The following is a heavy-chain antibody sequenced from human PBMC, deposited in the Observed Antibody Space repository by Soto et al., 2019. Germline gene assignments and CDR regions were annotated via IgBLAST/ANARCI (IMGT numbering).Heavy chain of an antibody. CDR3: ANHPERNYDILAGYYFTDYGMDV. CDR2: ISYDGSNK. CDR1: GFTFSSYG. D-gene: IGHD3-9*01. Sequence: PGGSLRLSCAASGFTFSSYGMHWVRQAPGKGLEWVAVISYDGSNKYYADSVKGRFTISRDNSKNTLYLQMNSLRAEDTAVYYCANHPERNYDILAGYYFTDYGMDVWGQGTTVTVSS. J-gene: IGHJ6*02. V-gene: IGHV3-30*18.